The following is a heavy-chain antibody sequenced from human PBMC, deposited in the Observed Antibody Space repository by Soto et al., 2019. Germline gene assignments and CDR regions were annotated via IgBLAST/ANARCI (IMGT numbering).Heavy chain of an antibody. J-gene: IGHJ4*02. D-gene: IGHD6-13*01. CDR1: GSPFSSYG. CDR3: ARDESAGSSIRY. V-gene: IGHV3-21*01. Sequence: EVQVVESGGGLVKPGGALRLSCTAPGSPFSSYGMNWVRQALGKGLEWVASLNNGGEYIYYADSVHGRFTISRDNAKNSLYLQLNSLSAEDTAVYFCARDESAGSSIRYWGQGTLVTVSS. CDR2: LNNGGEYI.